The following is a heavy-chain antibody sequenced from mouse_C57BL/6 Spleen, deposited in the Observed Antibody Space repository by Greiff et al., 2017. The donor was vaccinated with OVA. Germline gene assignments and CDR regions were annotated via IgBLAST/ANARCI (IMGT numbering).Heavy chain of an antibody. J-gene: IGHJ1*03. V-gene: IGHV1-82*01. D-gene: IGHD1-1*02. CDR3: ASGTWYFDV. Sequence: VQLQQSGPELVKPGASVKISCKASGYAFSSSWMNWVKQRPGQGLEWIGRIYPGDGDTNYNGKFKGKATLTADKSSSTAYMQLSSLTSEDSAVYFCASGTWYFDVWGTGTTVTVSS. CDR2: IYPGDGDT. CDR1: GYAFSSSW.